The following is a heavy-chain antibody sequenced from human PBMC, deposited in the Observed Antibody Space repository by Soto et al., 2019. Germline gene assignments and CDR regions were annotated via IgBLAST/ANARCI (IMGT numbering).Heavy chain of an antibody. Sequence: SETLSLTCAVYGGSFSGYYWSWIRQPPGKGLEWIGEINHSGSTNYNPSLKSRVTISVDTSKNQFSLKLSSVTAADTAVYYCARVGYCTNGVCFPTYYGMDVWGQGTTVTVSS. D-gene: IGHD2-8*01. CDR1: GGSFSGYY. CDR2: INHSGST. V-gene: IGHV4-34*01. J-gene: IGHJ6*02. CDR3: ARVGYCTNGVCFPTYYGMDV.